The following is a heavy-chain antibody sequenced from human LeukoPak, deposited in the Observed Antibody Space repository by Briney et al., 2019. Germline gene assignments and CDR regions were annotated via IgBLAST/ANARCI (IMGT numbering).Heavy chain of an antibody. D-gene: IGHD2-2*01. CDR2: ISAYNGNT. J-gene: IGHJ4*02. CDR1: GYTFTGYY. CDR3: ATVGYCSSTSCYGFDY. V-gene: IGHV1-18*04. Sequence: VASVKVSCKASGYTFTGYYMHWVRQAPGQGLEWMGWISAYNGNTNYAQKLQGRVTMTTDTSTSTAYMELRSLRSDDTAVYYCATVGYCSSTSCYGFDYWGQGTLVTVSS.